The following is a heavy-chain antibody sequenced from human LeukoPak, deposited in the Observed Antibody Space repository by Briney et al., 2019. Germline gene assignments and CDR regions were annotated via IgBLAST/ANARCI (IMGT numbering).Heavy chain of an antibody. CDR2: INPSDGST. V-gene: IGHV1-46*01. CDR1: GGTFSSYA. Sequence: ASVKVSCKASGGTFSSYAISWVRQAPGQGLEWMGLINPSDGSTTYAPKFQGRVTLTRDTSTSTVYMKFSSLRSEDTAVYYCARSVTIFGVVPGGYWGQGTLVTVSS. J-gene: IGHJ4*02. D-gene: IGHD3-3*01. CDR3: ARSVTIFGVVPGGY.